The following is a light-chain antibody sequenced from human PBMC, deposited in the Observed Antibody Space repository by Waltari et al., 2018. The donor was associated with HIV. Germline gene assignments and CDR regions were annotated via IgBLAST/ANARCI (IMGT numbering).Light chain of an antibody. Sequence: DIQMTQSPSTQSASVGDRVTITCRASQSISNWLAWYQQKPGKAPKLLIYKASSLESGVPSRFSGSGSGTEYTLTISSLQPDDFATYYCQEYSGYFRTFGQGTKVEIK. J-gene: IGKJ1*01. CDR1: QSISNW. CDR2: KAS. V-gene: IGKV1-5*03. CDR3: QEYSGYFRT.